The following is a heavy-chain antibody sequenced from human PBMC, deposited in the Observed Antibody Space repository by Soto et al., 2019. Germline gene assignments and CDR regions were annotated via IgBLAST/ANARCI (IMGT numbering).Heavy chain of an antibody. V-gene: IGHV1-24*01. Sequence: ASVKVSCKVSGYTLTELSMHWVRQAPGKGLEWMGGFDPEDGETIYAQKFQGRVTMTEDTSTDTAYMELSSLRSEDTAVYYCATDVIAVAGTSGYGMDVWGQGTTVTVYS. J-gene: IGHJ6*02. CDR1: GYTLTELS. CDR2: FDPEDGET. CDR3: ATDVIAVAGTSGYGMDV. D-gene: IGHD6-19*01.